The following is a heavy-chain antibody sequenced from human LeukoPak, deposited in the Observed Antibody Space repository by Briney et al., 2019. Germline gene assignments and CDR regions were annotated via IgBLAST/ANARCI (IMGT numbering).Heavy chain of an antibody. J-gene: IGHJ5*02. V-gene: IGHV3-7*01. D-gene: IGHD6-19*01. CDR2: IKQDGSEK. CDR3: ARDRTGYSSGWFDP. Sequence: GGSLRLSCAASGFPFSHCAMSWVRQAPGKGLEWVANIKQDGSEKYYVDSVKGRFTISRDNAKNSLYLQMNSLRAEDTAVYYCARDRTGYSSGWFDPWGQGTLVTVSS. CDR1: GFPFSHCA.